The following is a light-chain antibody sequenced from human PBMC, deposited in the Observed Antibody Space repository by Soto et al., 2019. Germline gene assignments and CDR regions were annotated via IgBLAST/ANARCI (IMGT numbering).Light chain of an antibody. Sequence: QSALTQPASVSGSLGQSITIACTGTSSDVGRYDYVSWYQQHPGKAPKLIIYEVTNRPSGVSNRFSGSKSGNTASLTISGXXAEDEADYYCSSYTTRSLGVFGGGTKLTVL. CDR2: EVT. J-gene: IGLJ3*02. CDR1: SSDVGRYDY. V-gene: IGLV2-14*01. CDR3: SSYTTRSLGV.